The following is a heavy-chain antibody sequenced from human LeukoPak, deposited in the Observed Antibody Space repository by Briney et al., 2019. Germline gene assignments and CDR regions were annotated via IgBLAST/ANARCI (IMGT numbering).Heavy chain of an antibody. CDR2: IRYDGRNK. CDR3: AKCATYYYDSSDYYDY. J-gene: IGHJ4*02. Sequence: GGSLRLSCAASGFTFSSYGMHWVRQAPGKGLEGVAFIRYDGRNKYYADSVKGRFTISRDNSKNTLYLQTNSLRAEDTAVYYCAKCATYYYDSSDYYDYWGQGMLVTVSS. CDR1: GFTFSSYG. D-gene: IGHD3-22*01. V-gene: IGHV3-30*02.